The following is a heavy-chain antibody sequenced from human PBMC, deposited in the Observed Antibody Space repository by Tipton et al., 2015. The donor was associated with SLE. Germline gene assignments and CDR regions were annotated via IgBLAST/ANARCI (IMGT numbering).Heavy chain of an antibody. CDR1: GFTFSSYT. CDR3: ARDSGASAAPDV. Sequence: QLVQSGGGVVQPGRSLRLSCAASGFTFSSYTMYWVRQAPGKGLECVAVISSDGSNKYYAGSVKGRFTISRDNAKNSLYLQMHSLRDGDTAVYYCARDSGASAAPDVWGQGTTVT. V-gene: IGHV3-30*14. CDR2: ISSDGSNK. J-gene: IGHJ6*02.